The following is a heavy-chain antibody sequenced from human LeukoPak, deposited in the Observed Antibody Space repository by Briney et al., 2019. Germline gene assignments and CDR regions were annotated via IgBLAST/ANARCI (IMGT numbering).Heavy chain of an antibody. CDR1: GGSFSGGSFSGYY. D-gene: IGHD3-22*01. V-gene: IGHV4-34*01. J-gene: IGHJ6*03. CDR2: INHRGST. CDR3: ARGLTSGYYGSYYMDV. Sequence: SETLSLTCDVYGGSFSGGSFSGYYWSWIRQPPGKGLEWIGEINHRGSTNYNPSLKSRVTISLDTSKNQFSLKLRSVTAADTAVYYCARGLTSGYYGSYYMDVWGRGTTLTVSS.